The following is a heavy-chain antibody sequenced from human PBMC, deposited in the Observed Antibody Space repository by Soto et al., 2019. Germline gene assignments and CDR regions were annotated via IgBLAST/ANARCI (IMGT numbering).Heavy chain of an antibody. Sequence: GGSLGLSCAASGFTFSKYALTWVRQAPGKGLEWVSAISGSGESKYDADSVKGRFTISRDNSKNTLYLQMNSLRAEDTAIYYCANKSGVIVLVTSFDHWGQGTLVTVSS. D-gene: IGHD3-22*01. CDR2: ISGSGESK. CDR3: ANKSGVIVLVTSFDH. J-gene: IGHJ4*02. CDR1: GFTFSKYA. V-gene: IGHV3-23*01.